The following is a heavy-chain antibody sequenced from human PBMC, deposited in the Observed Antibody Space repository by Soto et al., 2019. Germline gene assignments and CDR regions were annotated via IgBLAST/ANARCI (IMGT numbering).Heavy chain of an antibody. CDR1: GYSFTTYW. Sequence: GESLKISCESHGYSFTTYWITWVRQRPGKGLEWVGSFHPGESDTRYSPSFQGQVTISADRSLATAYLQWSSLQAADTAIYYCARHEATYYNFYGMDVWGQGTTVTVSS. CDR3: ARHEATYYNFYGMDV. V-gene: IGHV5-51*01. CDR2: FHPGESDT. J-gene: IGHJ6*02.